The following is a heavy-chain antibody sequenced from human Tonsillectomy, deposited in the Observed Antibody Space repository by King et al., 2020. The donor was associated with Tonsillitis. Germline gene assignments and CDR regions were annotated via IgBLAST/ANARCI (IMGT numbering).Heavy chain of an antibody. D-gene: IGHD1-26*01. Sequence: VQLVESGGDLVQPGGSLRLSCAASGFTFSFYWMSWVRQAPGKGLDGVANIKEDGREEYYVDSVWGRLTISRDNAKNSLYLQMNSLRAEDTAVYYCARDIEQGGSYYAFDIWGQGTMVTVSS. J-gene: IGHJ3*02. CDR3: ARDIEQGGSYYAFDI. CDR2: IKEDGREE. CDR1: GFTFSFYW. V-gene: IGHV3-7*01.